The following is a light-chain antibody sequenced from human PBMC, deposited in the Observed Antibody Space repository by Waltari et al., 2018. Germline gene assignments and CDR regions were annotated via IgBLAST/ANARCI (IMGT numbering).Light chain of an antibody. CDR2: DVA. CDR3: SAYTNTNTLL. V-gene: IGLV2-14*03. Sequence: QSALTQPASVSGSPGQSITISCTGTNSDIGFYNFVSWYQQHPGKAPKLIIYDVARWPSVVSPRFSGSKSGNTASLTISALQGEDEADYYCSAYTNTNTLLFGGGTKVTVL. J-gene: IGLJ2*01. CDR1: NSDIGFYNF.